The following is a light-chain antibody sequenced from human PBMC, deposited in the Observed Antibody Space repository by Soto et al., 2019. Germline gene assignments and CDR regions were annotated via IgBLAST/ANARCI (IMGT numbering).Light chain of an antibody. CDR1: QSLSSSY. J-gene: IGKJ1*01. CDR2: GAS. CDR3: QQYGSSPWT. V-gene: IGKV3-20*01. Sequence: ENVLTQSPGTLSLSPGESATLSCRASQSLSSSYLAWYQQKPAQAPRLLIYGASNRATGIPDRFSGSGSGTGFTLTISRLEPEDSAVYYCQQYGSSPWTFGQGTKVEIK.